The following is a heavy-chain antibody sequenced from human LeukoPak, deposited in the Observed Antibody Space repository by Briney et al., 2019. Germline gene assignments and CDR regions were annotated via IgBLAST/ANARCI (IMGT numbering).Heavy chain of an antibody. Sequence: GGSLRLSCAAPGFTFSNAWMSWVRQAPGKGLEWVGRIKSKTDGGTTDYAAPVKGRFTISRDDSKNTLYLQMKSLRTEDTAVYYCASPTTNYPYLYYFDYWGQGTPVTVSS. CDR3: ASPTTNYPYLYYFDY. D-gene: IGHD5-24*01. V-gene: IGHV3-15*01. J-gene: IGHJ4*02. CDR1: GFTFSNAW. CDR2: IKSKTDGGTT.